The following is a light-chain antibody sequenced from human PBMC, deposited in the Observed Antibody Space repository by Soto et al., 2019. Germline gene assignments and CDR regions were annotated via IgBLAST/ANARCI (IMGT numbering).Light chain of an antibody. Sequence: DIQMTQSPSSLSASVGDRVTITGRASQSISSYLNWYQQKPGKAPQLLIYAASSFQSGVPSRFSGSGSGTDFTLTISSLQPEEFATYYGQQSYSTPWTCGQGTKVEIK. CDR3: QQSYSTPWT. J-gene: IGKJ1*01. V-gene: IGKV1-39*01. CDR2: AAS. CDR1: QSISSY.